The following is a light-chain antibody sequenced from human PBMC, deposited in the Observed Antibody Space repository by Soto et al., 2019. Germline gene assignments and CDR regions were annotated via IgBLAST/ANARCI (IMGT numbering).Light chain of an antibody. J-gene: IGLJ1*01. CDR3: TSCLPATTLCV. CDR2: EVN. CDR1: SSDIGRYNY. Sequence: QSALTQPASVSGSPGQSITISCTGTSSDIGRYNYVSWFQQHPGKVPKLVIFEVNYRPSGVSDRFSGSKSGNTASLTITGLQVEAEPVNNCTSCLPATTLCVSGSGTRSPS. V-gene: IGLV2-14*01.